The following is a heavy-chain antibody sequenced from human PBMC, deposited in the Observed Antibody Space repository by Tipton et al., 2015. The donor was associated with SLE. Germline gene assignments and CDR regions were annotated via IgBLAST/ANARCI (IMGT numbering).Heavy chain of an antibody. V-gene: IGHV4-59*12. Sequence: TLSLTCTVSGGSISGYHWSWLRQPPGKGLEWIGYISYTETTKYNPSLKSRVIISVDTSKNQFSLRLSSVTVTDTAVYYCAKDYNHDNADYNWGQGTLVIVSS. D-gene: IGHD4-17*01. J-gene: IGHJ4*02. CDR1: GGSISGYH. CDR2: ISYTETT. CDR3: AKDYNHDNADYN.